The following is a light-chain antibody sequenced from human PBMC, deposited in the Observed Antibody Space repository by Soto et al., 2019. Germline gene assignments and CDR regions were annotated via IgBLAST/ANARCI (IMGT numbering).Light chain of an antibody. V-gene: IGKV2-28*01. CDR1: ESLLQSNGYNY. Sequence: DIVLTQSPLSLPVTPGEPASISCRSSESLLQSNGYNYLDWYLQKPGQSPQLMIYLGSNRASGVPDRFSGGGSGTDFTLKISRVEAEDVGVYYCMQALQTPPTFGQGTKVDIK. CDR3: MQALQTPPT. J-gene: IGKJ1*01. CDR2: LGS.